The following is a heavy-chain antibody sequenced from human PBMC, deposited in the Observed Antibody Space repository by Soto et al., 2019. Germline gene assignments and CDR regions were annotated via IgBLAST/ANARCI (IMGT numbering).Heavy chain of an antibody. J-gene: IGHJ4*02. Sequence: PSETLSLTCTVSGGSISSYYWSWIRQPPGKGLEWIGYIYYSGSTNYNPSLKSRVTISVDTSKNQFSLKLSSVTAADTAVYYCASQTYYDILTGYNYFDYWGQGTLVTVSS. V-gene: IGHV4-59*08. CDR1: GGSISSYY. CDR3: ASQTYYDILTGYNYFDY. D-gene: IGHD3-9*01. CDR2: IYYSGST.